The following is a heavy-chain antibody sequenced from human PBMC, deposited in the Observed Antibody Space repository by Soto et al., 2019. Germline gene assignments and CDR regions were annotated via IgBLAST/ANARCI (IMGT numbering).Heavy chain of an antibody. CDR2: IKQDGSER. Sequence: EVQLVESGGGLVQPGGSLRLSCEASGFTFSSYCMTWVRQAPGKGLEWVAHIKQDGSERYYVDSVKGRFTISRDNAKNTLSLQMNRLRAEDTAVYYCARVPSTRDIWSYGVGGRYYYYDMDVWGKGTTVTVSS. D-gene: IGHD1-7*01. CDR1: GFTFSSYC. V-gene: IGHV3-7*04. CDR3: ARVPSTRDIWSYGVGGRYYYYDMDV. J-gene: IGHJ6*03.